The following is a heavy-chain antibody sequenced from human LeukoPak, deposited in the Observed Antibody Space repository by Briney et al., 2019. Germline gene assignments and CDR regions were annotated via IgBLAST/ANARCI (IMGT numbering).Heavy chain of an antibody. CDR2: INAGNGNT. CDR1: GYTFISYA. J-gene: IGHJ6*02. Sequence: ASVKVSCKASGYTFISYAMHWVRQAPGQRLEWMGWINAGNGNTKYSQKFQGRVTITRDTSASTAYMELSSLRSEDTAVYYCARDSSGYPRYYGMDVWGQGTTVTVSS. CDR3: ARDSSGYPRYYGMDV. D-gene: IGHD3-22*01. V-gene: IGHV1-3*01.